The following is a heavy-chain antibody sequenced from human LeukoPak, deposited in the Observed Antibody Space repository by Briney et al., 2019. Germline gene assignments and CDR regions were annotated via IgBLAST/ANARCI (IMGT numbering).Heavy chain of an antibody. CDR3: ARVRVYCGGDCYSPPYYYYGMDV. CDR2: IYPGDSET. Sequence: GESLKISCKGSGYSFTSYWIAWVRQMPGKGLEWMGIIYPGDSETRYSPSFQGQVTISADKSISTAYLQWSSLKASDTAMYYCARVRVYCGGDCYSPPYYYYGMDVWGQGTTVTVSS. J-gene: IGHJ6*02. D-gene: IGHD2-21*02. V-gene: IGHV5-51*01. CDR1: GYSFTSYW.